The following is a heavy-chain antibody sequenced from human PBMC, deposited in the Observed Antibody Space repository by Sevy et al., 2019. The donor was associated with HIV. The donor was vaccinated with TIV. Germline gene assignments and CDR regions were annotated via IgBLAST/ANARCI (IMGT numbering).Heavy chain of an antibody. D-gene: IGHD6-6*01. CDR1: GGSISSYY. CDR3: ARARDSSSSRYNWFDP. Sequence: SETLSLTCTVSGGSISSYYWSWIRQPAGKGLEWIGRIYTSGSTNYNPSLKSRVTMSVDTSKNQFSLKLSSVTAADTAWYYCARARDSSSSRYNWFDPWGQGTLVTVSS. CDR2: IYTSGST. V-gene: IGHV4-4*07. J-gene: IGHJ5*02.